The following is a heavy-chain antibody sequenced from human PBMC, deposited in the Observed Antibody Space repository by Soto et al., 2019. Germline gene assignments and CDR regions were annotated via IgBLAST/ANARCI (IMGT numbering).Heavy chain of an antibody. Sequence: ASETLSLTCAVYGGSFSGYYWSWIRQPPGKGLEWIGEINHSGSTNYNPSLKSRVTISVDTSKNQFSLKLSSVTAADTAVYYCARGRGSGYYGFDYWGQGTLVTVSS. CDR1: GGSFSGYY. J-gene: IGHJ4*02. CDR3: ARGRGSGYYGFDY. D-gene: IGHD3-22*01. CDR2: INHSGST. V-gene: IGHV4-34*01.